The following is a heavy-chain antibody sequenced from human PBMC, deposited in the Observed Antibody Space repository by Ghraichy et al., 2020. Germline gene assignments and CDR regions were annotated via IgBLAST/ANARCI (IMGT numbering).Heavy chain of an antibody. V-gene: IGHV3-21*01. D-gene: IGHD3-9*01. Sequence: GGSLRLSCAASGFTFSSYSLNWVRQAPGKGLEWVSSISSSSSYIYYADSVKGRFTISRDNAKNSLYLQLNSLRAEDTAVYYCAREGDTDILTGYYEDWGQGTLVTVSS. CDR2: ISSSSSYI. J-gene: IGHJ4*02. CDR1: GFTFSSYS. CDR3: AREGDTDILTGYYED.